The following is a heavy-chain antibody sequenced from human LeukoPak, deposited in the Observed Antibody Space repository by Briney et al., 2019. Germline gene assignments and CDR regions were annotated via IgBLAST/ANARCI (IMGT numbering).Heavy chain of an antibody. CDR3: ARVFSRFGELAFDS. CDR2: INHSGST. V-gene: IGHV4-34*01. J-gene: IGHJ4*02. D-gene: IGHD3-10*01. Sequence: SETLSLTCAVYGGSFSGYYWSWIRQPPGKGLEWIGEINHSGSTNYNPSLKSRVTISVDTSKNQFSLRLSSVTAADTAVYYCARVFSRFGELAFDSWGQGTLVTVSS. CDR1: GGSFSGYY.